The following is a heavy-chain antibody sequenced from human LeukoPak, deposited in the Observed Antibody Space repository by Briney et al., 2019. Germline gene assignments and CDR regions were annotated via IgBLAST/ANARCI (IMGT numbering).Heavy chain of an antibody. CDR1: GFTFDDYA. J-gene: IGHJ6*04. D-gene: IGHD3-10*02. CDR3: AELGITMIGGV. CDR2: ISWNSGSI. Sequence: GGSLRLSCAASGFTFDDYAMHWVRQAPGKGPEWVSGISWNSGSIGYADSVKGRFTISRDNAKNSLYLQMNSLRAEDTAVYYCAELGITMIGGVWGKGTTVTIPS. V-gene: IGHV3-9*01.